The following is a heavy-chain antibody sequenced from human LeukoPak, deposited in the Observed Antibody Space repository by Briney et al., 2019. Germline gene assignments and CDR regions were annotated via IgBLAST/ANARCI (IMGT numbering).Heavy chain of an antibody. CDR1: SGSISTSNYY. CDR3: ARPVRCSATTCTGPFDY. J-gene: IGHJ4*02. V-gene: IGHV4-39*07. Sequence: SETLSLTCTVSSGSISTSNYYWGWVRQPPGKALEWIGNIFYSGSTYYSPSLKSRVTISLDTSKNQFSLRLTSVTASDTAVYYCARPVRCSATTCTGPFDYWGQGTLVTVSS. D-gene: IGHD6-19*01. CDR2: IFYSGST.